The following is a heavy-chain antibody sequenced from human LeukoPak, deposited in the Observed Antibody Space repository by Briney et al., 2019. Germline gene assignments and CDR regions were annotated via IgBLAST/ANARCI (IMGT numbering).Heavy chain of an antibody. Sequence: GGSLRLSCAASGFTVSSNYMSWVRQAPGKGLEWVSVIYSGGSTYYADSVKGRFTISRDNSKNTLYLQMNSLRAEDTAVYYCARDGPVPPRYYYYGMDVWGQGTTVTVSS. CDR1: GFTVSSNY. D-gene: IGHD2-2*01. V-gene: IGHV3-66*02. CDR3: ARDGPVPPRYYYYGMDV. CDR2: IYSGGST. J-gene: IGHJ6*02.